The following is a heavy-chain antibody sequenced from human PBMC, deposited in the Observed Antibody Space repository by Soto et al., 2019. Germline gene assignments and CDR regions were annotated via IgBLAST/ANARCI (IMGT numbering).Heavy chain of an antibody. V-gene: IGHV1-3*01. D-gene: IGHD6-19*01. J-gene: IGHJ6*02. CDR1: GYTFTSYA. CDR2: INAGNGNT. Sequence: ASVKVSCKASGYTFTSYAMHWVRQAPGQRLEWMGWINAGNGNTKYSQKFQGRVTITRDTSASTAYMELSSLRSEDTAVYYCASCIAVAGYYYYGMDVWGQGTTVTVSS. CDR3: ASCIAVAGYYYYGMDV.